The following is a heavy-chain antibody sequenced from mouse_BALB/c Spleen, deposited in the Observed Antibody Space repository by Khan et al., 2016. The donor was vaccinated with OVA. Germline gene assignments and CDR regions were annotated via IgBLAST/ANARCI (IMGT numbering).Heavy chain of an antibody. CDR1: GFTFSSYS. D-gene: IGHD4-1*01. Sequence: EVELVESGGDLVRPGGSLQLSCTASGFTFSSYSMSWVRQTPDKRLEWVATISSDGDYTYYPDNVKGRFTISRDNARNTLYLQMSSLKSEDTAMYYCASHLTGSFAYGGQGTLVTGSA. V-gene: IGHV5-6*01. CDR2: ISSDGDYT. J-gene: IGHJ3*01. CDR3: ASHLTGSFAY.